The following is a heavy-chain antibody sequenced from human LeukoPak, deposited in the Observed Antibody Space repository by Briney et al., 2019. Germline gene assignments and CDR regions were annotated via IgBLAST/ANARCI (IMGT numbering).Heavy chain of an antibody. D-gene: IGHD5-18*01. V-gene: IGHV4-59*01. Sequence: SETLSLTCTVSGGSISSYYWSWIRQPPGKGLEWIGYTYYSGSTNYNPSLKSRATISVDTSKNQFSLKLSSVTAADTAVYYCARSGYSYGSRSPIYWYFDLWGRGTLVTVSS. CDR2: TYYSGST. J-gene: IGHJ2*01. CDR1: GGSISSYY. CDR3: ARSGYSYGSRSPIYWYFDL.